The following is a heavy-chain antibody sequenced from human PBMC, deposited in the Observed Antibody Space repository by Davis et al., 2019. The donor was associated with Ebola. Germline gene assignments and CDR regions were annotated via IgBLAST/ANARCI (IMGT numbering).Heavy chain of an antibody. V-gene: IGHV3-21*04. CDR2: ISSSSSYI. CDR1: GFTFSSYS. J-gene: IGHJ6*02. D-gene: IGHD4-23*01. Sequence: PGGSLRLSCAASGFTFSSYSMNWVRQAPGKGLEWVSSISSSSSYIYYADSVKGRFTISRDNSKNSLYLQMNSLRTEDTALYYCAKACGKYYYYGMDVWGQGTTVTVSS. CDR3: AKACGKYYYYGMDV.